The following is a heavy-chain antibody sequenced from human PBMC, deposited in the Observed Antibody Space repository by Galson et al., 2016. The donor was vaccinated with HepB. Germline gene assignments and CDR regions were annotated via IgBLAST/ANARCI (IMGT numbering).Heavy chain of an antibody. V-gene: IGHV4-4*02. CDR3: ARDCTGGTCKSGDYDTFDI. CDR2: AYHDGNT. CDR1: GGSITTTDW. Sequence: TLSLTCAVSGGSITTTDWWSWVRQPPGKGLEWIGEAYHDGNTFYNPSVGSRVTISIDKSKNEFYLNLRSVTAADTAVYYCARDCTGGTCKSGDYDTFDIWGQGTVVTVSS. J-gene: IGHJ3*02. D-gene: IGHD2-8*02.